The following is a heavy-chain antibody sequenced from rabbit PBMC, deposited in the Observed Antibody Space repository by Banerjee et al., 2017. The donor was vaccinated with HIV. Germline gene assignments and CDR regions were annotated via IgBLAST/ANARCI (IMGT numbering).Heavy chain of an antibody. Sequence: QEQLEESGGDLVKPEGSLTLTCTASGFSLSNKYVMCWVRQAPGKGLEWIACIYGGSTISTYYASWVNGRFTISRSTSLNTVDLKMTSLTAADTATYFCARDLAGVIGWNFNLWGQGTLVTVS. D-gene: IGHD4-1*01. CDR3: ARDLAGVIGWNFNL. V-gene: IGHV1S45*01. CDR2: IYGGSTIST. CDR1: GFSLSNKYV. J-gene: IGHJ4*01.